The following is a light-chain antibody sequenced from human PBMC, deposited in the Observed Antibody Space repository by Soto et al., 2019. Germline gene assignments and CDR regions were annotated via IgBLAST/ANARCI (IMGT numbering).Light chain of an antibody. CDR3: QQSYSTPT. V-gene: IGKV1-39*01. CDR2: DAS. J-gene: IGKJ3*01. CDR1: QSISTY. Sequence: EIQMTQSPSSLPASVGDRVTITCRASQSISTYVNWYQQKAGKAPKLLIYDASSLYSRVPSRFSGSGSGTDFTLTISTLQPEDFATYYCQQSYSTPTFGPGTKVDIK.